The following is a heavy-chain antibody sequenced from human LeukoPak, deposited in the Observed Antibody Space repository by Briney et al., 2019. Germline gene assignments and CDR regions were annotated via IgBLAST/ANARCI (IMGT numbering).Heavy chain of an antibody. CDR1: GFTFSSYS. CDR3: VRGSYLVSYYYYMDV. Sequence: PGGSLRLSCAASGFTFSSYSMNWVRQAPGKGLEWVSYISSSSSTIYYADSVKGRFTISRDNAKNSLYLQMNSLRAEDTAVYYCVRGSYLVSYYYYMDVWGKGTTVTVSS. J-gene: IGHJ6*03. D-gene: IGHD4-23*01. CDR2: ISSSSSTI. V-gene: IGHV3-48*01.